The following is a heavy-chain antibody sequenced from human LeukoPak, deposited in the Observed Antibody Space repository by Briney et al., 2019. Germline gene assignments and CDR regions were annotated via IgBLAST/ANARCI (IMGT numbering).Heavy chain of an antibody. V-gene: IGHV3-48*04. CDR2: ISSSTSTI. CDR3: ARDRITMVRGALKPNWFDP. D-gene: IGHD3-10*01. Sequence: GGSLRLSCAASGFTFSSYGMHWVRQAPGKGLEWVSYISSSTSTIYYADSVKGRFTISRDNAKNSLYLQMNSLRAEDTAVYYCARDRITMVRGALKPNWFDPWGQGTLVTVSS. J-gene: IGHJ5*02. CDR1: GFTFSSYG.